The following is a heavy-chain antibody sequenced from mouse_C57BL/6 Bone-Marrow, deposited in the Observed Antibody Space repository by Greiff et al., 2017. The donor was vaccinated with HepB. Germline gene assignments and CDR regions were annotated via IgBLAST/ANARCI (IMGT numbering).Heavy chain of an antibody. Sequence: VQLQQSGAELVRPGTSVKLSCKASGYTFTSYWMHWVKQRPGQGLEWIGVIDPSDSYTNYNQKFKGKATLTVDTSSSTAYMQLSSLTSEDSAVYYCVNSYWGQGTLVTVSA. V-gene: IGHV1-59*01. J-gene: IGHJ3*01. CDR1: GYTFTSYW. CDR3: VNSY. CDR2: IDPSDSYT.